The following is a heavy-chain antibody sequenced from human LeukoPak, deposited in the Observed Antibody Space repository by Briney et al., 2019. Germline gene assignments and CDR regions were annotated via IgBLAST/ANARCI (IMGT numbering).Heavy chain of an antibody. CDR3: ARDGDTWLYYYGNFDY. CDR2: ISSSSSYI. CDR1: GFTFSSYS. V-gene: IGHV3-21*01. Sequence: GGSLRLSCAASGFTFSSYSMNWVRQAPGKGLEWVSSISSSSSYIYYADSVKGRFTISRDNAKNSLYLQMNSLRAEDTAVYYCARDGDTWLYYYGNFDYWGQGTLVTVSS. J-gene: IGHJ4*02. D-gene: IGHD3-10*01.